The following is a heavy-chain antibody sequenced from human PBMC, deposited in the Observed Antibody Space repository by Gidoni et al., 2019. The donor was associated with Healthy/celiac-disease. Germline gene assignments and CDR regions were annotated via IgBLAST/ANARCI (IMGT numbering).Heavy chain of an antibody. CDR3: ARGPDYGMDV. CDR2: ISADNGNT. J-gene: IGHJ6*02. V-gene: IGHV1-18*01. CDR1: GSTFTSYG. Sequence: QVQLVLSGAEVKKPGASVKVSCKPSGSTFTSYGISWVRQASGQGLEWMGWISADNGNTNYAQKLQGRVTMTTDKTTSTAYMELRSLRSDDTDVYYCARGPDYGMDVWGQGTTVTVSS.